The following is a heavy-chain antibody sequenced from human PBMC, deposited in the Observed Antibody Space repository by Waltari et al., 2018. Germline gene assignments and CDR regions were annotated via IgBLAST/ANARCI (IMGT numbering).Heavy chain of an antibody. Sequence: EVQLVESGGALVKPGGSLRLSCPSSGFPFRNYSRNCARPAPGKGLEWVSSISSRSTYIDYTDSVKGRFTISRDNAKNQFSLKLTSVTAADTAVYYCARIYGSGSPIPSVDYWGQGTLVTVSS. CDR1: GFPFRNYS. CDR3: ARIYGSGSPIPSVDY. V-gene: IGHV3-21*01. D-gene: IGHD3-10*01. CDR2: ISSRSTYI. J-gene: IGHJ4*02.